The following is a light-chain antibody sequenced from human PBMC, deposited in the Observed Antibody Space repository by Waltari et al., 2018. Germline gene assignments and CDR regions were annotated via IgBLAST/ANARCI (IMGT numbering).Light chain of an antibody. CDR2: KAS. CDR1: QSISSW. J-gene: IGKJ1*01. V-gene: IGKV1-5*03. CDR3: QQYNSYSWT. Sequence: IQMTQSPSTLSASVVDRITITCRSSQSISSWLAWYQQKPGKAPKLLIYKASSLESGVPSRFSGSGSGTEFTLTISSLQPDDFATYYCQQYNSYSWTFGQGTKVEIK.